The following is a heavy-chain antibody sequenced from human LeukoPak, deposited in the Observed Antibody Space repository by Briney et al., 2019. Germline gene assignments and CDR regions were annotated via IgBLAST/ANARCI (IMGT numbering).Heavy chain of an antibody. J-gene: IGHJ4*02. CDR3: ASGLAVAVFGLDY. V-gene: IGHV4-59*12. CDR2: IYYSGST. CDR1: GGSISSYY. Sequence: NPSETLSLTCTVSGGSISSYYWSWIRQPPGKGLEWIGYIYYSGSTNYNPSLKSRVTMSIDTSKNQFSLKLSSVTAADTAVYYCASGLAVAVFGLDYWGQGTLVTVSS. D-gene: IGHD6-19*01.